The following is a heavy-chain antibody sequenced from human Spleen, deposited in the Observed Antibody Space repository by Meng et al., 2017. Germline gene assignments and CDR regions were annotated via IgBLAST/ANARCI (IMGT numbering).Heavy chain of an antibody. CDR2: INHSGST. D-gene: IGHD4-11*01. CDR1: GGSFSDYY. J-gene: IGHJ4*02. CDR3: ARGPTTMAHGFDY. V-gene: IGHV4-34*01. Sequence: QVQLQRCVAGRLKPSETLSLHCVVSGGSFSDYYWSWIRQPPGKGLEWIGEINHSGSTKYNPSLESRATISVDTSQNNLSLKLSSVTAADSAVYYCARGPTTMAHGFDYWGQGTLVTVSS.